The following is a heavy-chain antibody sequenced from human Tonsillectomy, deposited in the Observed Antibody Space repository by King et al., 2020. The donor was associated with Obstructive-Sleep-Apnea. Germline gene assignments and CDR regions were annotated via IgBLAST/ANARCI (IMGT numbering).Heavy chain of an antibody. J-gene: IGHJ4*02. Sequence: EVQLVESGGDLVQPGGSLRLSCVASGFTFSTYWMTWVRQAPGKGLEWVATISHDESEKYYLDSVRGRFTTSRDNAKNSVSLQMNSLTVEDTAVYYCAREDGFVTFDYCGQGTLVTVSS. CDR1: GFTFSTYW. D-gene: IGHD5-24*01. V-gene: IGHV3-7*01. CDR3: AREDGFVTFDY. CDR2: ISHDESEK.